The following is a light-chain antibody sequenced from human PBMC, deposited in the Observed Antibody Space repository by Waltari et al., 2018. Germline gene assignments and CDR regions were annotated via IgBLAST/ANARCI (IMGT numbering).Light chain of an antibody. Sequence: IQMTQSPSSLSASVGDKVTITCRASQSIGSNLAWYQQKPGKVPKLLIYAASTLQSEVPSRFSGSGSWTDFTLTISSLQPEDVATYYCQKCDSAPWTFGQGTKVEIK. CDR1: QSIGSN. J-gene: IGKJ1*01. CDR3: QKCDSAPWT. V-gene: IGKV1-27*01. CDR2: AAS.